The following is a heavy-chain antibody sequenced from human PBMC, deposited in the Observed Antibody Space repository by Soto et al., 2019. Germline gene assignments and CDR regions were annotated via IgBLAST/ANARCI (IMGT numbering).Heavy chain of an antibody. CDR2: INHSGST. CDR1: GGSFSGYY. D-gene: IGHD2-2*01. J-gene: IGHJ5*02. CDR3: AGERWSWDIVVVPAAKYNWFDP. Sequence: SETLSLTCAVYGGSFSGYYLSWIRQPPGKGLEWIGEINHSGSTNYNPSLKSRVTISVDTSKNQFSLKLSSVTAADTAVYYCAGERWSWDIVVVPAAKYNWFDPWGQGTLVTVYS. V-gene: IGHV4-34*01.